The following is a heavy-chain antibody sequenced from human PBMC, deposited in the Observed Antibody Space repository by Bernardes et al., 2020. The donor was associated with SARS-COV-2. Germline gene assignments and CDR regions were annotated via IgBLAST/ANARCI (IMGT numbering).Heavy chain of an antibody. CDR1: GFTFSDSA. D-gene: IGHD2-2*01. CDR2: IKSRDNSYAT. J-gene: IGHJ6*02. CDR3: TRIKCTSTSCSYYGMDV. V-gene: IGHV3-73*01. Sequence: GGSLRLSCAASGFTFSDSAIHWVRRASGKGLEWVGRIKSRDNSYATAYATSVKGRFTLSRDDSKNSAYLQMNSLKSEDTAVYYCTRIKCTSTSCSYYGMDVWGQGTTVTVSS.